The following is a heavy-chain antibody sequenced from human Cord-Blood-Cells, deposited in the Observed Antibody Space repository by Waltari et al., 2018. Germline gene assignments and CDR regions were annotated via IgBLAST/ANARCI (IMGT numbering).Heavy chain of an antibody. V-gene: IGHV1-2*04. D-gene: IGHD7-27*01. J-gene: IGHJ4*02. CDR1: GYTFTGYY. Sequence: QVQLVQSGAEVKKPGASVKVSCMASGYTFTGYYMNWVRQAPGQGLEWIGWINPNSGVTNYARKFQGWVPMTKDTSISTAYMELSRLMSDDTAVYYCARDSLTGDAPVFDYWGQGTLVTVSS. CDR2: INPNSGVT. CDR3: ARDSLTGDAPVFDY.